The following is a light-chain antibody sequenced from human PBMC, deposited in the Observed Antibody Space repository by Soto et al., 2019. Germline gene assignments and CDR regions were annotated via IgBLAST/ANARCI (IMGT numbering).Light chain of an antibody. Sequence: QSALTQPASVSGSPGQSITISCTETSSDVGDYKYVSWYQQHPDTAPKLIIYDVTHRPSGVSNRFSGSKFGNTASLTISGLQAEDEADYFCSSYTTTGTLYVFGTGTKVTVL. CDR3: SSYTTTGTLYV. J-gene: IGLJ1*01. V-gene: IGLV2-14*01. CDR1: SSDVGDYKY. CDR2: DVT.